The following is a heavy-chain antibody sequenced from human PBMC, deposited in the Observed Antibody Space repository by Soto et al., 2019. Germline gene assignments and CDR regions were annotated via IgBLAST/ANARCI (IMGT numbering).Heavy chain of an antibody. CDR3: AKAPTWTDSSSWGGMDV. Sequence: GGSLRLSCAASGFTFSSYAMSWVRQAPGKGLEWVSAISGSGGSTYYADSVKGRFTISRDNSKNTLYLQMNSLRAEDTAVYYCAKAPTWTDSSSWGGMDVWGQGTTVTVSS. D-gene: IGHD6-13*01. CDR1: GFTFSSYA. V-gene: IGHV3-23*01. J-gene: IGHJ6*02. CDR2: ISGSGGST.